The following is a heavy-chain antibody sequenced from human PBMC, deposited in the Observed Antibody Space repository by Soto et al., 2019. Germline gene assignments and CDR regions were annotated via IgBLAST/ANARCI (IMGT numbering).Heavy chain of an antibody. CDR2: IHPGDSDT. CDR1: GYSFTSYW. D-gene: IGHD6-6*01. V-gene: IGHV5-51*01. J-gene: IGHJ4*02. CDR3: ARLRAPAAQGYYFDY. Sequence: PGEPLKISWNGSGYSFTSYWIGCVRQMPGKGLERMGIIHPGDSDTRYSPSFQGQVTISADKSISTAYLQWSSLKASDTAMYYCARLRAPAAQGYYFDYWGQGTLVPVSS.